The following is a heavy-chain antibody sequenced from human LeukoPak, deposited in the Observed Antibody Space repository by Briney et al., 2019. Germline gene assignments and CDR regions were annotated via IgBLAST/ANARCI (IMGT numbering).Heavy chain of an antibody. CDR1: GGSISSGDYY. CDR2: IHRSGST. Sequence: PSETLSLTCTVSGGSISSGDYYWSWIRQPPGKGLEWIGEIHRSGSTNYNPSLQSRVTISIDRSKNQIALELSSVTAADTAVYYCAREIVGGFNPGAYWGQGTLVTVSS. V-gene: IGHV4-30-4*01. D-gene: IGHD1-14*01. CDR3: AREIVGGFNPGAY. J-gene: IGHJ4*02.